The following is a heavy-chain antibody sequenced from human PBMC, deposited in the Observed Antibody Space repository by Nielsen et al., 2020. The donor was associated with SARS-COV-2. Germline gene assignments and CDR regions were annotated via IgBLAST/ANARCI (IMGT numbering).Heavy chain of an antibody. D-gene: IGHD2-2*01. Sequence: ASVKVSCKASDNTFTTINWVRQAPRHGLEWMGRISGNNGNVKYAQKLQDRVTMTTDTSTSTVYMELKRLRSDDTAVYYCAREGSGVVPGPLGLGMWYLYYYMDVWGKGTTVTVSS. V-gene: IGHV1-18*01. CDR3: AREGSGVVPGPLGLGMWYLYYYMDV. CDR2: ISGNNGNV. J-gene: IGHJ6*03. CDR1: DNTFTT.